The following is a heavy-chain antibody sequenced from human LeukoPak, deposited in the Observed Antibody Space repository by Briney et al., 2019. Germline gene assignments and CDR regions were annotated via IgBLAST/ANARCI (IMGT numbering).Heavy chain of an antibody. CDR2: ISYDGSNK. J-gene: IGHJ3*02. CDR1: GFIFSTYE. Sequence: GGSLRLSCAASGFIFSTYEMNWVRQAPGKGLEWVAVISYDGSNKYYADSVKGRFTISRDNSKNTLYLQMNSLRAEDTAVYYCAKAYYYDSSGWWDIWGQGTMVTVSS. D-gene: IGHD3-22*01. CDR3: AKAYYYDSSGWWDI. V-gene: IGHV3-30*18.